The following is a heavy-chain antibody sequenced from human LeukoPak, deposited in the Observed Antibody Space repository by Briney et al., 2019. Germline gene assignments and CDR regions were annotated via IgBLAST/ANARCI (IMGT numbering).Heavy chain of an antibody. Sequence: SVNVSCTASGGTFSSYAIGWVRQAPGQGLEWMGGIIPIFGTANYAQKFQGRVTITADKSTSTAYMELSSLRSEDTAVYYCAREHCSSTSCYQFDYWGQGTLVTVSS. CDR3: AREHCSSTSCYQFDY. V-gene: IGHV1-69*06. CDR1: GGTFSSYA. CDR2: IIPIFGTA. J-gene: IGHJ4*02. D-gene: IGHD2-2*01.